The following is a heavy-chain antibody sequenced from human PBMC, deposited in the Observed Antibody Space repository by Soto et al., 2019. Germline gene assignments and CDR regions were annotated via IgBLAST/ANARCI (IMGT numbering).Heavy chain of an antibody. V-gene: IGHV4-59*01. CDR3: ARDLQRDTGRGLDV. D-gene: IGHD5-18*01. Sequence: SDTLSLTCTISFDYTNNNFWNWIRQPPWKGLEWIGYISYSRSTSYNPPLQSRVTISSDTSKNQFSLQLSSVTAADTAVDFCARDLQRDTGRGLDVWGQGTPVTVSS. CDR2: ISYSRST. J-gene: IGHJ6*02. CDR1: FDYTNNNF.